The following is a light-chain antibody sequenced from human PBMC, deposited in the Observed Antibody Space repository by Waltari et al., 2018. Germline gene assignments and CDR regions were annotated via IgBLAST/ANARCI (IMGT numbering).Light chain of an antibody. CDR1: RGHITYA. CDR2: VNSDCSH. V-gene: IGLV4-69*01. Sequence: QLVVTQSPSASASLGASVQLTCTLSRGHITYAFPLHQQQPEKGPRYLMKVNSDCSHNKGDGIPDRFSGSSSGAERYLTISSLQSEDEADYYCQTWGTGIQVFGAGTKVTVL. J-gene: IGLJ1*01. CDR3: QTWGTGIQV.